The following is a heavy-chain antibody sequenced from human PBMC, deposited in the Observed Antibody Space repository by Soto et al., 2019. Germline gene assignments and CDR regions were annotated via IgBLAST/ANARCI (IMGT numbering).Heavy chain of an antibody. CDR1: GGSFSGYY. J-gene: IGHJ4*02. CDR3: ARGSITIFGVVILTYYFDY. V-gene: IGHV4-34*01. CDR2: INHSGST. Sequence: SETLSLTCAVYGGSFSGYYWSWIRQPPGKGLEWIGEINHSGSTNYNPSLKSRVTISVDTSKNQFSLKLSSVTAADTAVYYCARGSITIFGVVILTYYFDYWGQGTLVTVSS. D-gene: IGHD3-3*01.